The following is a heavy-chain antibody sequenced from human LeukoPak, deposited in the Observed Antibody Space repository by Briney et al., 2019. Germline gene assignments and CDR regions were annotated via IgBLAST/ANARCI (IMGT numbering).Heavy chain of an antibody. CDR2: ISGSGGST. CDR3: AKDRSSGYYIDY. Sequence: GSLRLSFAASGFTFSSYAMSWVRPAPGKGLEWVSAISGSGGSTYYADSVKGRFTISRDNSKNTPYLQMNSLRAEDTAVYYCAKDRSSGYYIDYWGQGTLVTVSS. J-gene: IGHJ4*02. D-gene: IGHD3-22*01. V-gene: IGHV3-23*01. CDR1: GFTFSSYA.